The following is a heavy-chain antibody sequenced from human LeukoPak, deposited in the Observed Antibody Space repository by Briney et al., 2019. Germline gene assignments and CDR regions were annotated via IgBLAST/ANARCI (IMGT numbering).Heavy chain of an antibody. CDR3: ATSYCRGECDDAFDI. Sequence: ASVKVSCKASGYTFTGYYMHWVRQAPGQGLEWMGWINPNSGGTNYAQKFQGRVTMTRDTSISTAYMELSRLRSDDTAVYYCATSYCRGECDDAFDIWGQGTRVTVSS. D-gene: IGHD2-21*01. CDR2: INPNSGGT. V-gene: IGHV1-2*02. J-gene: IGHJ3*02. CDR1: GYTFTGYY.